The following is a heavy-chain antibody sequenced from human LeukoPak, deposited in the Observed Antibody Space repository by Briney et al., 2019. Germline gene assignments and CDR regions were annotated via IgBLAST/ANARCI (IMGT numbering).Heavy chain of an antibody. J-gene: IGHJ5*02. D-gene: IGHD3-3*01. CDR3: ARGRRLSGYRQYNWFDP. Sequence: SETLSLTCAVYGGSFSGYYWSWIRQPPGKGLEWIGEINHSGSTNYNPSLKSRVTISVDTSKNQFSLKLSSVTAADTAVYYCARGRRLSGYRQYNWFDPWGQGTLVTVSS. V-gene: IGHV4-34*01. CDR2: INHSGST. CDR1: GGSFSGYY.